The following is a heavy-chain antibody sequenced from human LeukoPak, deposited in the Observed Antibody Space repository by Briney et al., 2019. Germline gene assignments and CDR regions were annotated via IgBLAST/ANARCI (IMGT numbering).Heavy chain of an antibody. D-gene: IGHD1-1*01. CDR1: GFTFSSYE. V-gene: IGHV3-48*03. CDR2: ISSSGSTI. J-gene: IGHJ6*02. CDR3: ARDQMTVAGTTGTTYYYYYGMDV. Sequence: GGFLRLSCAASGFTFSSYEMNWVRQAPGKGLEWVSYISSSGSTIYYADSVKGRFTISRDNAKNSLYLQMNSLRAEDTAVYYCARDQMTVAGTTGTTYYYYYGMDVWGQGTTVTVSS.